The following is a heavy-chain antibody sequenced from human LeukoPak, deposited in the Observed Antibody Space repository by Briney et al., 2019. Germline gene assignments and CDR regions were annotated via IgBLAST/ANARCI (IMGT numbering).Heavy chain of an antibody. CDR3: AGRRQWLVLWY. J-gene: IGHJ4*02. D-gene: IGHD6-19*01. Sequence: PGGSLRLSCAASGLTYDDYGMSWVRQAPGKGLEWIGEIDHSGSTNYNPSLKSRVTISVDTSKNQFSLKLSSVTAADTAVYYCAGRRQWLVLWYWGQGTLVTVSS. CDR2: IDHSGST. V-gene: IGHV4-34*08. CDR1: GLTYDDYG.